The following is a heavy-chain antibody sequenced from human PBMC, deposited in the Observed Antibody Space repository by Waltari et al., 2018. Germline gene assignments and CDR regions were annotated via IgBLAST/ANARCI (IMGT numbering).Heavy chain of an antibody. Sequence: DVQLSESGGGLAPPGGSLRLSCVASAFPLSNRAMSWVRQAPGKGLEWVSAIVRSGGTNYIDSVKGRFTISRDNAKNTVYLQMNSLRAEDTAVYYCAKCEMYDSGWCAFFRYWGRGTLVTVSS. CDR2: IVRSGGT. V-gene: IGHV3-23*01. CDR3: AKCEMYDSGWCAFFRY. D-gene: IGHD6-19*01. CDR1: AFPLSNRA. J-gene: IGHJ4*02.